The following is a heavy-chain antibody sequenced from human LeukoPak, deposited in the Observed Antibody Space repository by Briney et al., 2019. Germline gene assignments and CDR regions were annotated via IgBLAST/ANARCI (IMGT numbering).Heavy chain of an antibody. Sequence: GRSLRLSCAASGFTFSSYGMHWVRQAPGKGLEWVAVISDDGSNESFADSVKGRFTISRDNSKNTLYLQMNSLRADDTAVYYCSRDHQVSYFDYWGQGTLVTVSS. CDR1: GFTFSSYG. J-gene: IGHJ4*02. CDR2: ISDDGSNE. V-gene: IGHV3-30*03. D-gene: IGHD6-6*01. CDR3: SRDHQVSYFDY.